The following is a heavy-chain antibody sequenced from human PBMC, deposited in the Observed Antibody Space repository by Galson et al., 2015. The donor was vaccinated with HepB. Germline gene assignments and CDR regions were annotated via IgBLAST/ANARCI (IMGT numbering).Heavy chain of an antibody. Sequence: SVKVSCKASGGTFSSYAISWVRQAPGQGLEWMGRIIPILGIANYAQKFQGRVTITADKSTSTAYMELSSLISEDTAVYYCALTQGPEIAVAGPPPLGWFDPWGQGTLVTVSS. J-gene: IGHJ5*02. D-gene: IGHD6-19*01. CDR3: ALTQGPEIAVAGPPPLGWFDP. V-gene: IGHV1-69*04. CDR2: IIPILGIA. CDR1: GGTFSSYA.